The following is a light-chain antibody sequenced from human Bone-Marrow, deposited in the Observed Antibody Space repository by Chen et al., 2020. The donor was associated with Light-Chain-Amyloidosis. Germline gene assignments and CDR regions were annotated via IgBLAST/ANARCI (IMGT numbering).Light chain of an antibody. CDR3: SSFTITNTWI. CDR1: SSDVGGYNY. CDR2: EFT. Sequence: QSALNQPASVSGSPGQSITIPCTGTSSDVGGYNYVSWYQQHPGKAPKLMIYEFTNRPSGISIRFSGSKSGNTASLTISGLQAEDEAEYYCSSFTITNTWIFGGGTKLTVL. J-gene: IGLJ2*01. V-gene: IGLV2-14*01.